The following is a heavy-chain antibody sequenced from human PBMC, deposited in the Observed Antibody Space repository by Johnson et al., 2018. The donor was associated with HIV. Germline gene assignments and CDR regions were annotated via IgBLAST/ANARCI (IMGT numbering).Heavy chain of an antibody. V-gene: IGHV3-30-3*01. Sequence: VQLVESGGGVVQPGRSLRLSCAASGFTFSSYAMHWVRQAPGKGLEWVAVISYDGSNKYYADSVKGRFTISRDNAKNSLYLQMNSLRAEDTAVYYCVTPVAAAGPDAFDIWGQGTMVTVSS. CDR1: GFTFSSYA. D-gene: IGHD6-13*01. CDR3: VTPVAAAGPDAFDI. CDR2: ISYDGSNK. J-gene: IGHJ3*02.